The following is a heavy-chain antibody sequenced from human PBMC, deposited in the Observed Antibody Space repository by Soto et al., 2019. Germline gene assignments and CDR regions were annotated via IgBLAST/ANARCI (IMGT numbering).Heavy chain of an antibody. Sequence: QVQLVESGGGMVKPGGSLRLSCAASGFKFSDYYMSWIRQAPGKGLEWVSYISPSSSYTNYAVSVKGRFTISRDNAKNSVYLQMNSLRAEDTAVYYCARNHIAASGTSAYDIWGQGTMVTVSS. CDR3: ARNHIAASGTSAYDI. V-gene: IGHV3-11*06. J-gene: IGHJ3*02. CDR2: ISPSSSYT. CDR1: GFKFSDYY. D-gene: IGHD6-13*01.